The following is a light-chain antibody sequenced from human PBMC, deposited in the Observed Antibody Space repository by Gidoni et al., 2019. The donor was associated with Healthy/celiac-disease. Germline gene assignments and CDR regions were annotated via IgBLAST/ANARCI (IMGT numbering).Light chain of an antibody. Sequence: EIVLTQSPGTLSLSPGERATISCRASQSVSSSYLAWYQQKPGQAPRLLIYGASSRATGIPDRFSGSGSGTDFTLTISRLEPEDFAVYYCQQYGSSPLLTFGGXTKVEIK. CDR1: QSVSSSY. J-gene: IGKJ4*01. CDR3: QQYGSSPLLT. V-gene: IGKV3-20*01. CDR2: GAS.